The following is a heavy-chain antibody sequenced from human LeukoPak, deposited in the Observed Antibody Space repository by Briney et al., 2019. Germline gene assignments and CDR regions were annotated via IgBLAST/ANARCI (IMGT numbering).Heavy chain of an antibody. D-gene: IGHD6-19*01. CDR1: GDSMTSNNW. CDR3: ARDKWAVAY. CDR2: IYHTGRT. J-gene: IGHJ4*02. Sequence: SETLSLTCAVSGDSMTSNNWWSWVRQPPGKGLEWIGDIYHTGRTNYNPSLKSRVTISVDRSKNQFSLKLSSVTAADTAVYYCARDKWAVAYWGQGTLVTVSS. V-gene: IGHV4-4*02.